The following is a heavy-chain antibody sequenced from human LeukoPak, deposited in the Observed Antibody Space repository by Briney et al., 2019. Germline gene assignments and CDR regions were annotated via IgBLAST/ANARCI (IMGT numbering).Heavy chain of an antibody. J-gene: IGHJ4*02. CDR2: ISGSGDST. D-gene: IGHD2-21*02. V-gene: IGHV3-23*01. CDR1: GFTFSSYW. Sequence: GGSLRLSCAASGFTFSSYWMSWVRQAPGKGLEWVSAISGSGDSTYSADSVKGRFTISRDNFKNTLFLRMKSLRADDTAIYYCAKDFVVVPGNVNYFDSWGQGTLVTVSS. CDR3: AKDFVVVPGNVNYFDS.